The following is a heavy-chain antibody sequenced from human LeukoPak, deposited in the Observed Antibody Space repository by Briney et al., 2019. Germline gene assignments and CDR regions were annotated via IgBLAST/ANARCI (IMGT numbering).Heavy chain of an antibody. CDR3: ASGDPEGPNDY. V-gene: IGHV4-34*01. CDR2: INHSGST. CDR1: GGSFTGYY. Sequence: SETLSLTCAVYGGSFTGYYWSWIRQPPGKRLEWIGEINHSGSTNYNPSLRSRVTISIDTSKNQFSLKLSGVIAADTAVYYCASGDPEGPNDYWGQGTLVTVSS. J-gene: IGHJ4*02.